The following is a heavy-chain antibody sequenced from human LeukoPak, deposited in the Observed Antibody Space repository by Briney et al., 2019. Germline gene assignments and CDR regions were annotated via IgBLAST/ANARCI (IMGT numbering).Heavy chain of an antibody. D-gene: IGHD2-2*01. J-gene: IGHJ4*02. CDR2: ISGSGGST. CDR1: GFTFSSYA. Sequence: GGSLRLSCAASGFTFSSYAMSWVRQAPGKGLEWVSGISGSGGSTYYADSVKGRFTISRDNSKNTLYLQMNSLRAEDTAVYYCAKVSRYQLLFSYFDYWGQGTLVTVSS. V-gene: IGHV3-23*01. CDR3: AKVSRYQLLFSYFDY.